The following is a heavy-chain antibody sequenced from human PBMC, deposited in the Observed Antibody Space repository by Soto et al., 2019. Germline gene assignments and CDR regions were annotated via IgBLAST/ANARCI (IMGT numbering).Heavy chain of an antibody. J-gene: IGHJ6*02. Sequence: EVQVLESGGGLVQPGGSLRLSCAVSGLTFSSYAMSWVRQAPGKGLEWVSAISGSGERTYYPDFVKGRFTISRDNSKNTVHLQMNSLRAEDTALYYCAKDISSTGPRVVMDVWGRGATVTVSS. CDR2: ISGSGERT. CDR1: GLTFSSYA. CDR3: AKDISSTGPRVVMDV. V-gene: IGHV3-23*01. D-gene: IGHD2-2*01.